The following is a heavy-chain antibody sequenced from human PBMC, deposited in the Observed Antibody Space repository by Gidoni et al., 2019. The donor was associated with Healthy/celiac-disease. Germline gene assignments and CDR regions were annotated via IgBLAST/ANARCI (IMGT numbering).Heavy chain of an antibody. CDR1: GGSLSSYY. CDR2: IYTSGST. J-gene: IGHJ5*02. D-gene: IGHD6-13*01. CDR3: ARNRGIAAAKDWFDP. Sequence: QVQLQESGPALVKPSETLSLTCTVSGGSLSSYYWSWIRQPAGKGLEWIGRIYTSGSTNYNPCLKSRVTMSVDTSKNQFSMKLSSVTAADTAVYYWARNRGIAAAKDWFDPWGQGTLVTVSS. V-gene: IGHV4-4*07.